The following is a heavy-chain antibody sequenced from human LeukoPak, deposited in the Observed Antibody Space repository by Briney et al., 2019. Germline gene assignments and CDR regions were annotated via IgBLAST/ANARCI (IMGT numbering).Heavy chain of an antibody. CDR1: GFTFTTYT. D-gene: IGHD1-1*01. CDR3: AREVKSYPKLAY. V-gene: IGHV3-48*02. CDR2: ISSSGATV. J-gene: IGHJ4*02. Sequence: GGSLRLSCAASGFTFTTYTMNWVRQAPGKGLEWVSFISSSGATVYYADSVKGRFTISRDNAKNSLFLQMSSLRDEDTAVYYWAREVKSYPKLAYWGGGPLVPVSS.